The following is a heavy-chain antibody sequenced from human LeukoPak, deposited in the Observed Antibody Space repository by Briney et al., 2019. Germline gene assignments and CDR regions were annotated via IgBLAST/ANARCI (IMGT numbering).Heavy chain of an antibody. Sequence: PSETLSLTCTVSGDSISSYYWSWIRQPPGKGLEWIGYIYYSGSTNYNPSLKRRVTISVDTSKNQFSLKLSSVTAADTAVYYCARRGGSYYDYWGQGTLVTVSS. CDR1: GDSISSYY. D-gene: IGHD1-26*01. CDR3: ARRGGSYYDY. J-gene: IGHJ4*02. CDR2: IYYSGST. V-gene: IGHV4-59*08.